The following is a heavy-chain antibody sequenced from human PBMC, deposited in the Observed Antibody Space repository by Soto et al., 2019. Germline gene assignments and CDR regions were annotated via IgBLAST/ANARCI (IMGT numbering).Heavy chain of an antibody. D-gene: IGHD2-2*02. CDR3: ARGYCSSTSCYTTRYYYYGMDV. J-gene: IGHJ6*02. CDR2: ISYDGSNK. CDR1: GFTFSSYA. V-gene: IGHV3-30-3*01. Sequence: GSLRLSCAASGFTFSSYAMHWVRQAPGKGLEWVAVISYDGSNKYYADSVKGRFTISRDNSKNTLYLQMNSLRAEDTAVYYCARGYCSSTSCYTTRYYYYGMDVWGQGTTVTVSS.